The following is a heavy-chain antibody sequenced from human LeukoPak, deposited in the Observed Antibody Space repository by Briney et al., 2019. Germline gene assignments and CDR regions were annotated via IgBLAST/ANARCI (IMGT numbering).Heavy chain of an antibody. V-gene: IGHV3-23*01. J-gene: IGHJ4*02. CDR2: ISGSGGTT. D-gene: IGHD6-19*01. CDR3: ARVSAPGTSGWYFGY. Sequence: GGSLRLSCAASGFTFSSYVMSWVRQAPGKGLEWVSGISGSGGTTYHADSVKGRFTISRDNSKNTLYLEMNSLRDEDTAMYYCARVSAPGTSGWYFGYWGQGTLVTVSS. CDR1: GFTFSSYV.